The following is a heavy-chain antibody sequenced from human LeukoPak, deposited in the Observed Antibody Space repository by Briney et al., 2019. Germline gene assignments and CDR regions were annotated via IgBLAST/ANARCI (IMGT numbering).Heavy chain of an antibody. V-gene: IGHV1-18*01. J-gene: IGHJ4*02. Sequence: GASAKVSCKASGYTFRSYDITWVRQAPGQGLEWMGWISVYNGNTNYAQKLQGRVTMTTDTSTSTAYMELRSLRSDDTALYYCARGSSGWSFDYWGQGTLVTVSS. CDR3: ARGSSGWSFDY. CDR1: GYTFRSYD. D-gene: IGHD6-13*01. CDR2: ISVYNGNT.